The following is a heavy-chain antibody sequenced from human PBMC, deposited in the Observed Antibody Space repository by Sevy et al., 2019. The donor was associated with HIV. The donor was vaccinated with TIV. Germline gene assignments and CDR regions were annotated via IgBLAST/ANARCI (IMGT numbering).Heavy chain of an antibody. V-gene: IGHV3-48*03. CDR1: GFIFTTYE. CDR2: ITSSGSTI. CDR3: ARARDYYNRPGPYYFDY. J-gene: IGHJ4*02. D-gene: IGHD3-10*01. Sequence: GGYLRLSCAASGFIFTTYEMNWVRQAPGKGLEWVSYITSSGSTIHYPDSVKGRFTISRDNVKNSLFLQMNNLRAEDTAVYYCARARDYYNRPGPYYFDYWGQGTLVTVSS.